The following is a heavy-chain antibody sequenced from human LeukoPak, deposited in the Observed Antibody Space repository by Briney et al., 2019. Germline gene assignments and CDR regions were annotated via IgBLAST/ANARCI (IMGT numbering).Heavy chain of an antibody. V-gene: IGHV1-2*06. CDR3: ARDRTVLRYFDLYWFDP. CDR2: INPTGGST. CDR1: GYTFTSYY. Sequence: GASVKVSCKASGYTFTSYYMHWVRQAPGQGLEWMGLINPTGGSTGYAQKFQGRVTMTRDTSISTAYMELSRLRSDDTAVYYCARDRTVLRYFDLYWFDPWGQGTLVTVSS. D-gene: IGHD3-9*01. J-gene: IGHJ5*02.